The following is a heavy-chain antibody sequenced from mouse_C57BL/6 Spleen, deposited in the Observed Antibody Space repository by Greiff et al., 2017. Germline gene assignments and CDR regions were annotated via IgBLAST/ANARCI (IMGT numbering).Heavy chain of an antibody. Sequence: QVQLQQPGAELVKPGASAKMSCKAYGYTFTSYWITWVKQRPGQGLEWIGDIYPGSGSTNYNEKFKSKATLTVDTSSSTAYMQLSSLTSEDSAVYYCARLGTTVVAPYWYFDVWITGTSVTDSS. J-gene: IGHJ1*03. CDR3: ARLGTTVVAPYWYFDV. CDR1: GYTFTSYW. CDR2: IYPGSGST. V-gene: IGHV1-55*01. D-gene: IGHD1-1*01.